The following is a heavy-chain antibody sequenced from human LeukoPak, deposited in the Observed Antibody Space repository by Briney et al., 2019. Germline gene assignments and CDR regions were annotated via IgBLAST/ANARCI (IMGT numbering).Heavy chain of an antibody. CDR2: ITTSSSYT. Sequence: GGSLRLSCAAPGITFSDYNMNWVRQAPGKGLEWISAITTSSSYTFYADSVKGRFTISRDNAQNSLYLQMNSLRVEDTAIYYCARDPYNGAYSEGYYYYYMDVWGKGTTVTVSS. CDR3: ARDPYNGAYSEGYYYYYMDV. V-gene: IGHV3-21*01. D-gene: IGHD1-1*01. J-gene: IGHJ6*03. CDR1: GITFSDYN.